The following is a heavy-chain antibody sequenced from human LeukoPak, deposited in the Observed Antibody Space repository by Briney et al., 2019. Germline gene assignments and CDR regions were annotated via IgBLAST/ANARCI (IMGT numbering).Heavy chain of an antibody. Sequence: SETLSLTCAVYGGSFSGYYWSWIRQPPGKGLEWIGEINHSGSTNYNPSLKSRVTISVDTSKNQFSLKLSSVTAADTAVYYCARGHEVTAKAFDIRGQGTMVTVSS. CDR3: ARGHEVTAKAFDI. CDR1: GGSFSGYY. CDR2: INHSGST. J-gene: IGHJ3*02. D-gene: IGHD2-21*02. V-gene: IGHV4-34*01.